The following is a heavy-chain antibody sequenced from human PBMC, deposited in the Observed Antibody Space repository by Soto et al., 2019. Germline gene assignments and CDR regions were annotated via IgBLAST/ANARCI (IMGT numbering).Heavy chain of an antibody. CDR3: TRGLYDGVGNWFDP. D-gene: IGHD2-8*01. Sequence: QVQLVQSGAEARKPGASVEVSCRASGYTFTDYYIHWVRQAPGQGLEWMGWINPNTGGTIYAQKFQGRVTMFSDTSTSTIYMELSRLTSDDTAVYYCTRGLYDGVGNWFDPWGQGTLVTVSS. J-gene: IGHJ5*02. CDR2: INPNTGGT. CDR1: GYTFTDYY. V-gene: IGHV1-2*02.